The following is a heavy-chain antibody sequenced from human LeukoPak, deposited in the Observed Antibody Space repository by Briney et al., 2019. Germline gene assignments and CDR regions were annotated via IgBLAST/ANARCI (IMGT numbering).Heavy chain of an antibody. CDR3: ARAETPRNSYGYLGY. J-gene: IGHJ4*02. D-gene: IGHD5-18*01. CDR2: IYYSGST. Sequence: SQTLSLTCTVSGGSISSDDYYWSWIRQHPGKGLEWIGYIYYSGSTYYNPSLKSRVTISIDTSKNQFSLKLSSVTAADTAVYYCARAETPRNSYGYLGYWGQGTLVTVSS. V-gene: IGHV4-31*03. CDR1: GGSISSDDYY.